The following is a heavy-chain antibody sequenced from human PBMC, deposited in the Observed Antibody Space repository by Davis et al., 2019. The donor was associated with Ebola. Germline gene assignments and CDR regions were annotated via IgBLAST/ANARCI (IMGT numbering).Heavy chain of an antibody. V-gene: IGHV4-59*08. CDR3: ARKLTYYYDSSGYSTSPHFDY. J-gene: IGHJ4*02. CDR2: IYYSGST. CDR1: GGSISSYY. D-gene: IGHD3-22*01. Sequence: MPSETLSLTCTVSGGSISSYYWSWIRQPPGKGLEWIGYIYYSGSTNYNPSLKSRVTISVDTSKNQFSLKLSSVTAADTAVYYCARKLTYYYDSSGYSTSPHFDYWGQGTLVTVSS.